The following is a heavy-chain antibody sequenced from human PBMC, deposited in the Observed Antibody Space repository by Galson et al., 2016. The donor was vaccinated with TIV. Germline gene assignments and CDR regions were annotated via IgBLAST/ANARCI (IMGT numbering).Heavy chain of an antibody. V-gene: IGHV4-34*01. J-gene: IGHJ3*02. D-gene: IGHD2-2*02. CDR2: INDSGRT. Sequence: ETLSLTCAVYGGSFTGYYWSWMRQAPGKGLEWIGEINDSGRTNYNPSLKSRVTISLDTSKNQLSLKLTSETAADTALYFCAREGGDVILPSAIRRLNAFDIWGQGTVVTVSS. CDR3: AREGGDVILPSAIRRLNAFDI. CDR1: GGSFTGYY.